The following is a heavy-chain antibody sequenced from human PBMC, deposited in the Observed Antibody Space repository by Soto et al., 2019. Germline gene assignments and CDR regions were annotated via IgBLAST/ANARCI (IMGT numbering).Heavy chain of an antibody. CDR3: AGIWFGELLDRYDY. D-gene: IGHD3-10*01. CDR1: GGSISSGGYS. Sequence: QLQLQESGSGLVKPSQTLSLTCAVSGGSISSGGYSWSWIRQPPGKGLEWIGYIYHSGSTYYNPSLKSRVTISVDRSKNQFSLKLSSVTAADTAVYYCAGIWFGELLDRYDYWGQGTLVTVSS. CDR2: IYHSGST. J-gene: IGHJ4*02. V-gene: IGHV4-30-2*01.